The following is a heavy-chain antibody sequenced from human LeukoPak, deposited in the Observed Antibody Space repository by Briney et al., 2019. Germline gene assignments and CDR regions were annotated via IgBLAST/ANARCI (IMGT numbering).Heavy chain of an antibody. CDR1: GYTFTGYY. V-gene: IGHV1-2*02. Sequence: GASVKVSCKASGYTFTGYYMHWVRQAPGQGLEWMGWINPNSGGTNYAQKFQGRVTMTRDTSISTAYMELSRLRSDDTAVYYCARAYPNRDEGYYLDYWGQGTLVTVSS. CDR2: INPNSGGT. CDR3: ARAYPNRDEGYYLDY. D-gene: IGHD2/OR15-2a*01. J-gene: IGHJ4*02.